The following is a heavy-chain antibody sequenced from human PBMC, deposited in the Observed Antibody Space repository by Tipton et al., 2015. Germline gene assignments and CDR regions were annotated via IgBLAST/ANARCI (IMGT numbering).Heavy chain of an antibody. CDR1: GGSISSRSYY. D-gene: IGHD3-22*01. V-gene: IGHV4-61*05. CDR2: ISYSGST. CDR3: AREGWNSDSSGYDY. Sequence: TLSLTCTVSGGSISSRSYYWGWIRQPPGKGLEWIGDISYSGSTNYNPSLKSRVTISIDTSKKQFSLQLSSVTAADTAVYYCAREGWNSDSSGYDYWGQGTLVTVSS. J-gene: IGHJ4*02.